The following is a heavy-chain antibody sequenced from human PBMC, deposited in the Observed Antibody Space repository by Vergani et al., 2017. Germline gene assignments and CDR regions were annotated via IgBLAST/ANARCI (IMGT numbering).Heavy chain of an antibody. Sequence: QLQLQESGPGLVKPSETLSLTCTVSCGSISSSSYYWGWIRQPPGKGLEWIGSIYYSWSTYYNPSLKSRVTITVDTSKNQFSLKLSPVTAADTAVYYCAIFDFWSGYNGNWFDPWGQGTLVTVSS. J-gene: IGHJ5*02. D-gene: IGHD3-3*01. CDR3: AIFDFWSGYNGNWFDP. CDR1: CGSISSSSYY. V-gene: IGHV4-39*01. CDR2: IYYSWST.